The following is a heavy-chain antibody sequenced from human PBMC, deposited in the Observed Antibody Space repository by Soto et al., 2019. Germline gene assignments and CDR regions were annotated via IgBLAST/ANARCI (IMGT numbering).Heavy chain of an antibody. CDR1: GFTFSSYG. Sequence: GGSLRLSCAASGFTFSSYGMHWVRQAPGKGLEWVAVISYDGSNKYYADSVKGRFTISRDDSKNTLYLQMNSLRAEDTAVYYCAKDVVVGATTGLGDYYYYYGMDVWGQGTTVTVSS. J-gene: IGHJ6*02. CDR3: AKDVVVGATTGLGDYYYYYGMDV. CDR2: ISYDGSNK. D-gene: IGHD1-26*01. V-gene: IGHV3-30*18.